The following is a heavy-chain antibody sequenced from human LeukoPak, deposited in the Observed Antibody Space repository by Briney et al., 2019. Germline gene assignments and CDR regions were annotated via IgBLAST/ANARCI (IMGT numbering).Heavy chain of an antibody. D-gene: IGHD6-6*01. CDR1: GYTFTGYY. CDR2: INPNSGGT. Sequence: VASVKVSCKASGYTFTGYYMHWVRQAPGQGLEWMGWINPNSGGTNYAQKFQGRVTMTRDTSISTAYVELSRLRSDDTAVYYCASLLGSSSSSFDYWGQGTLVTVSS. V-gene: IGHV1-2*02. CDR3: ASLLGSSSSSFDY. J-gene: IGHJ4*02.